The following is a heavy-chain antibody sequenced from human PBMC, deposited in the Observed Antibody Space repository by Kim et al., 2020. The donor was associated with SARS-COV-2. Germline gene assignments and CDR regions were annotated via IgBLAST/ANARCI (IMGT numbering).Heavy chain of an antibody. D-gene: IGHD6-13*01. J-gene: IGHJ5*02. CDR2: FDPEDGET. CDR1: GYTFTELS. CDR3: ATDGAFSAQQLVGLNWFDP. Sequence: ASVKVSCKVSGYTFTELSMHWVRQAPGKGLEWMGGFDPEDGETIYAQKFQGRVTMTEDTSTDTAYMELSSLRSEDTAVYYCATDGAFSAQQLVGLNWFDPWGQGTLVTVSS. V-gene: IGHV1-24*01.